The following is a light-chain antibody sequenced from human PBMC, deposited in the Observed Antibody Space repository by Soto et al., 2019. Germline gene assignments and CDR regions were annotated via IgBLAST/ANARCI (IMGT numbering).Light chain of an antibody. J-gene: IGKJ4*01. CDR3: FQHNSYPLT. CDR2: SAS. Sequence: IQMTQSPSAMSASVGDRVTITCRASQGINNDLAWFQQKPGNVPKRLIYSASTLQGGVPSRFSGSGSGTEFTLTISSLQPEDFATYYCFQHNSYPLTFRGGTKVEI. CDR1: QGINND. V-gene: IGKV1-17*03.